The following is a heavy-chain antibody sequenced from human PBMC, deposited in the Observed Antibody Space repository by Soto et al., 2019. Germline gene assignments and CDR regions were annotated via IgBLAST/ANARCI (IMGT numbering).Heavy chain of an antibody. CDR3: ARDRVVVAASEYYYYGMDV. CDR2: IYYSGST. CDR1: GGSISSGGYY. J-gene: IGHJ6*02. Sequence: SETLSLTCTVSGGSISSGGYYWSWIRQHPGKGLEWIGYIYYSGSTYYNPSLKSRVTISVDTSKNQFSLKLSSVTAADTAVYYCARDRVVVAASEYYYYGMDVWGQGTTVTVSS. V-gene: IGHV4-31*03. D-gene: IGHD2-15*01.